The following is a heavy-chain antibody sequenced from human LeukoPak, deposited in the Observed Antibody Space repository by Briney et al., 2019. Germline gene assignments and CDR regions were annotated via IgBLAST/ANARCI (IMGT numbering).Heavy chain of an antibody. CDR3: ARVGYSSSWYVYYYYYMDV. CDR2: MNPNSGNT. J-gene: IGHJ6*03. Sequence: ASVKVSCKASGYTFTSYDINWVRQATGQGLEWMGWMNPNSGNTGYAQKFQGRVTMTRNTSISTAYMELSSLRSEDTAVYYCARVGYSSSWYVYYYYYMDVWGKGTTVTISS. V-gene: IGHV1-8*01. D-gene: IGHD6-13*01. CDR1: GYTFTSYD.